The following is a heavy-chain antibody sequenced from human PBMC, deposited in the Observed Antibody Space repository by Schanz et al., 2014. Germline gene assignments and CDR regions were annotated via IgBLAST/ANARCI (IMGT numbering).Heavy chain of an antibody. V-gene: IGHV3-30*18. D-gene: IGHD6-13*01. Sequence: VQLVESGGGVVRPGGSLRLSCAASGFGFDDYAMSWVRQAPGKGLEWVAVISYDGNNEDYADSVKGRFSISRDNSKNTVNLQMNSLRAEDTAVYYCAKEKEEVAADGSFFDYWGQGTLVTVSS. CDR2: ISYDGNNE. J-gene: IGHJ4*02. CDR3: AKEKEEVAADGSFFDY. CDR1: GFGFDDYA.